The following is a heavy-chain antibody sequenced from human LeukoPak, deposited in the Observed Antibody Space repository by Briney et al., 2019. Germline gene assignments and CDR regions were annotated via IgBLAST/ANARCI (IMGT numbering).Heavy chain of an antibody. Sequence: ASVKVSCKASGYTFTGYYMHWVRQAPGQGLEWMGWINPNSGGTNYAQKFQGRVTITADKSTSTAYMELSSLRSEDTAVYYCARDRGRDGYNYDAFDIWGQGTMVTVSS. CDR1: GYTFTGYY. V-gene: IGHV1-2*02. D-gene: IGHD5-12*01. CDR3: ARDRGRDGYNYDAFDI. J-gene: IGHJ3*02. CDR2: INPNSGGT.